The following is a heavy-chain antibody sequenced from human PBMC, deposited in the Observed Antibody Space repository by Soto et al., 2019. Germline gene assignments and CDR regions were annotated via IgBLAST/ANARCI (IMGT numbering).Heavy chain of an antibody. CDR1: GYTFTSYA. V-gene: IGHV1-3*01. CDR3: ARTIVVVTAAFDI. Sequence: ASVKVSCKASGYTFTSYAMHWVRQAPGQRLEWMGWINAGNGNTKYSQKFQGRVTITRDTSASTAYMELISLRSEDTAVYYCARTIVVVTAAFDIWGQGTMVTVSS. CDR2: INAGNGNT. J-gene: IGHJ3*02. D-gene: IGHD2-21*02.